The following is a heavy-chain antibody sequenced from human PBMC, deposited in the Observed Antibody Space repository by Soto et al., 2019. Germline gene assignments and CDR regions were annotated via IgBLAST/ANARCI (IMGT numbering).Heavy chain of an antibody. V-gene: IGHV3-49*03. J-gene: IGHJ6*02. CDR3: TRRLTLERGQRYFDWVVAYHGMDV. Sequence: GGSLRLSCTASGFTFGDYAMSWFRQAPGKGLEWVGFIRSKAYGGTTEYAASVKCRFTISRDDSKSIAYLQMNSLKTEDTAVYYCTRRLTLERGQRYFDWVVAYHGMDVWGQGTTVTVSS. CDR1: GFTFGDYA. CDR2: IRSKAYGGTT. D-gene: IGHD3-9*01.